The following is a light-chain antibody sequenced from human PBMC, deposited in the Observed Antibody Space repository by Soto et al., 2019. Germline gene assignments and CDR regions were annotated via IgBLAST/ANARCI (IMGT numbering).Light chain of an antibody. J-gene: IGKJ1*01. V-gene: IGKV3-11*01. Sequence: EIVLTQSPATLSLSPGERATLSCRASQYVGTRLAWYQHKPGQAPGLLIYYTSNRATGIPARFSGSGSGTDFTLTINSLAPEDFAIYYCHQRQSWPRTFGQGTKVDIK. CDR2: YTS. CDR1: QYVGTR. CDR3: HQRQSWPRT.